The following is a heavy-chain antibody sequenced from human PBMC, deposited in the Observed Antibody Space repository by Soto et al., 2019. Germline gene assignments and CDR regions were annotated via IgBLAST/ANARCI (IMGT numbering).Heavy chain of an antibody. CDR3: ARDLSWNDEAWAFDI. CDR2: IIPILGIA. Sequence: QVQLVQSGAEVKKPGSSVKVSCKASGGTFSSYTTSWVRQAPGQGLEWMGRIIPILGIANYAQKFQGRVTITADKSTSTAYMELSSLRSEDTAVYYCARDLSWNDEAWAFDIWGQGTMVTVSS. D-gene: IGHD1-1*01. V-gene: IGHV1-69*08. CDR1: GGTFSSYT. J-gene: IGHJ3*02.